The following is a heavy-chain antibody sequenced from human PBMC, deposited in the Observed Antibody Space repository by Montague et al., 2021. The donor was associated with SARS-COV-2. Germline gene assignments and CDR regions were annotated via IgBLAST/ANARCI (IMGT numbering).Heavy chain of an antibody. J-gene: IGHJ4*02. V-gene: IGHV3-30*04. CDR2: ISNDESNR. CDR1: GFYFSYA. D-gene: IGHD1-26*01. CDR3: ARESGSFHDGGYFDY. Sequence: SLRLSCAASGFYFSYAMHWVRQAPGKGLEWVALISNDESNRHYADSVKGRFTISRDNSKSTLYLQVNSLRAEDTAVYYCARESGSFHDGGYFDYWGQGSLVTVSS.